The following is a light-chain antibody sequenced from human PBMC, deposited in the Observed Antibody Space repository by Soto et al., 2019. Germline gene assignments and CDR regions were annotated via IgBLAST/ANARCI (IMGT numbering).Light chain of an antibody. CDR3: SSYTSSSTSPYV. Sequence: QSVLTQPASVSGSPGQSITISCTGTSSDVGGYNYVSWYQQHPGKAPKLMIYEVSNRPSGVSNRFSGSKSGNTASLTISGLQAEDEADYYCSSYTSSSTSPYVFGTGTKV. CDR1: SSDVGGYNY. CDR2: EVS. J-gene: IGLJ1*01. V-gene: IGLV2-14*01.